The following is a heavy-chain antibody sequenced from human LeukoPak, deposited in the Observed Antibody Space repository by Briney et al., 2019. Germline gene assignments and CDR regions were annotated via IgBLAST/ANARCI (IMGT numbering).Heavy chain of an antibody. J-gene: IGHJ3*02. CDR1: GFTFSSYS. CDR3: ARDRYSSGWYPRDAFGI. V-gene: IGHV3-21*01. D-gene: IGHD6-19*01. CDR2: ISSSSSYI. Sequence: GGSLRLSCAASGFTFSSYSMNWVRQAPGKGLEWVSSISSSSSYIYYADSVKGRFTISRDNAKNSLYLQMNSRRAEDTAVYYCARDRYSSGWYPRDAFGIWGQGTMVTVSS.